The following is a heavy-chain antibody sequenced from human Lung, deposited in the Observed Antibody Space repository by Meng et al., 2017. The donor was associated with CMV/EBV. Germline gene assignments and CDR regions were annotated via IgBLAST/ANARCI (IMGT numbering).Heavy chain of an antibody. D-gene: IGHD6-6*01. CDR2: IRSKAYSYAA. J-gene: IGHJ2*01. CDR1: GFTFSGST. CDR3: SRQGPYSSSSDWHFDL. Sequence: GEXXTISCAASGFTFSGSTMHWVRQASGKGLEWVGRIRSKAYSYAAGHAASVKGRFTISGDDSKNTAYLQMNSLKTEDTAVYYCSRQGPYSSSSDWHFDLXRRGXLVTVSS. V-gene: IGHV3-73*01.